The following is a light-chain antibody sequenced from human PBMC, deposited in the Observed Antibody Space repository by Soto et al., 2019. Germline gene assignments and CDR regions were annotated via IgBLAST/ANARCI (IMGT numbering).Light chain of an antibody. CDR3: QQYSSYSWT. V-gene: IGKV3-20*01. CDR1: ERLSSVY. J-gene: IGKJ1*01. Sequence: EIVLTQSPGTLSLSPGERATLSCRASERLSSVYLAWYQQRPGQPPRLLIYGASNRATGIPDRFSGSGSGTDFTLIISSLQPDDFATYYCQQYSSYSWTFGQGTKVEI. CDR2: GAS.